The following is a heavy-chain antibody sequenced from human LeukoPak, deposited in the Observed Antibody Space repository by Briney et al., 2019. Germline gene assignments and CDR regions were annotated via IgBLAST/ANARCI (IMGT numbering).Heavy chain of an antibody. J-gene: IGHJ5*02. V-gene: IGHV1-46*01. CDR3: ARADSGGDSSGYTWFDP. D-gene: IGHD3-22*01. CDR2: INPSGGST. Sequence: ASVKVSCKASGGTFSSYAISWVRQGPGQGLEWMGIINPSGGSTSYAQKFQGRVTMTRDTSTSTVYMELSSLRSEDTAVYYCARADSGGDSSGYTWFDPWGQGTLVTVSS. CDR1: GGTFSSYA.